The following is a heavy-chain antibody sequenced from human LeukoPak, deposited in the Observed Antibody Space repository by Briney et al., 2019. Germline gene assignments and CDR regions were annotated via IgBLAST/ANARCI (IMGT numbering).Heavy chain of an antibody. CDR3: ARDATSSDSSGYYPG. D-gene: IGHD3-22*01. J-gene: IGHJ4*02. V-gene: IGHV3-33*01. Sequence: IWYDGSNKYYADSVKGRFTISRDNSKNTLYLQMNSLRAEDTAVYYCARDATSSDSSGYYPGWGQGTLVTVSS. CDR2: IWYDGSNK.